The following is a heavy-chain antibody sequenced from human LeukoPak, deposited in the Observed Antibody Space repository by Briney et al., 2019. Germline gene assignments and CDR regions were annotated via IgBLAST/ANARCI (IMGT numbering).Heavy chain of an antibody. Sequence: GGSLRLSCTVSGFTVSTNYMSWVRQAPGKGLEWVSVIYSGGSTYYADSVKGRFTISRDSSKNTLYLQMNSLRAEDTAVYYCAGSSSWTYWGQGTLVTVSS. CDR3: AGSSSWTY. V-gene: IGHV3-66*01. CDR2: IYSGGST. D-gene: IGHD6-13*01. CDR1: GFTVSTNY. J-gene: IGHJ4*02.